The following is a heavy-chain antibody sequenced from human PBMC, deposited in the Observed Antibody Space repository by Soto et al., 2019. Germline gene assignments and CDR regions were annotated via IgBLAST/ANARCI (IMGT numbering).Heavy chain of an antibody. D-gene: IGHD3-16*01. V-gene: IGHV1-3*01. Sequence: ASVKVSCKASGYTFTSYAMHWVRQAPGQRLEWMGWINAGNGNTKYSQKFQGRVTITRDTSASTAYMELSSLRSEDTAVYYCARDQAFGGGSYGMDVWGQGTTVTVSS. CDR1: GYTFTSYA. J-gene: IGHJ6*02. CDR3: ARDQAFGGGSYGMDV. CDR2: INAGNGNT.